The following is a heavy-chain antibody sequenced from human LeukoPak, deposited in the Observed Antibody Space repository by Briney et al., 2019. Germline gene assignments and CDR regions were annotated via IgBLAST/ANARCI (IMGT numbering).Heavy chain of an antibody. Sequence: SETLSLTCTASGGSISSGGYYWSWIRQHPGKGLEWIVYIYYSGSTYYNPSLKSRVTISVDTSKNQFSLKLSSVTAADTAVYYCARADYGTGGWFDPWGQGTLVTVSS. CDR3: ARADYGTGGWFDP. J-gene: IGHJ5*02. D-gene: IGHD2-8*02. V-gene: IGHV4-31*03. CDR1: GGSISSGGYY. CDR2: IYYSGST.